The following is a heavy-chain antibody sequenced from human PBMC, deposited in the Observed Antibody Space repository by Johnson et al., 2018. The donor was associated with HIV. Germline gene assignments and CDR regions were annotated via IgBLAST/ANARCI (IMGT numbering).Heavy chain of an antibody. V-gene: IGHV3-30-3*01. CDR3: VRSPNWALGDS. CDR2: ISYDGSNK. CDR1: GFSFSIYA. D-gene: IGHD7-27*01. J-gene: IGHJ3*02. Sequence: QVQLVESGGGLIQPGRSLRLSCAASGFSFSIYAMHWVRQAPGKGLEWVAVISYDGSNKYYADSVKGRFTISRDNSKNTLFLQMNSLTADDTAIYYCVRSPNWALGDSWGQGTMATVSS.